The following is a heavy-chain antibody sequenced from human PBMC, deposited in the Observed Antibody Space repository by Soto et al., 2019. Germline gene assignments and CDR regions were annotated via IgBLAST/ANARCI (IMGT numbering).Heavy chain of an antibody. CDR3: ARAATEFYYYYMDV. V-gene: IGHV3-33*01. CDR1: GFTFSSYG. J-gene: IGHJ6*03. CDR2: IWYDGSNK. Sequence: GGSLRLSCAASGFTFSSYGMHWVRQAPGKGLEWVAVIWYDGSNKYYADSVKGRFTISRDNSKNTLYLQMNSLRAEDTAVYYCARAATEFYYYYMDVWGKGTTVTVSS. D-gene: IGHD6-25*01.